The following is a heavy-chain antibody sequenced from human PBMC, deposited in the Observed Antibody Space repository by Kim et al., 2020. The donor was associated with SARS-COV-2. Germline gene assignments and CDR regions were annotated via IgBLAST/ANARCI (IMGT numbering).Heavy chain of an antibody. CDR3: ARGPYYYGSGRDY. V-gene: IGHV4-34*01. CDR2: INHSGST. J-gene: IGHJ4*02. Sequence: SETLSLTCAVYGGSFSGYYWSWIRQPPGKGLEWIGEINHSGSTNYNPSLKSRVTISVDTSKNQFSLKLSSVTAADTAVYYCARGPYYYGSGRDYWGQGTLVTVSS. D-gene: IGHD3-10*01. CDR1: GGSFSGYY.